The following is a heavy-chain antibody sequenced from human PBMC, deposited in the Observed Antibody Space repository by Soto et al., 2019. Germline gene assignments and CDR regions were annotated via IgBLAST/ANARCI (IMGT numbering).Heavy chain of an antibody. CDR2: FDPEDAEI. V-gene: IGHV1-24*01. D-gene: IGHD3-22*01. CDR1: GYTLTELS. J-gene: IGHJ6*02. CDR3: AGITMIVVGAYGMDV. Sequence: ASVKVSCKVSGYTLTELSKHWVRQAPGKGLEWMGGFDPEDAEIIYAQKFQGRVTMTEDTSTDTAYMELSSLRSEDTAVYYCAGITMIVVGAYGMDVWGQGTTVTVSS.